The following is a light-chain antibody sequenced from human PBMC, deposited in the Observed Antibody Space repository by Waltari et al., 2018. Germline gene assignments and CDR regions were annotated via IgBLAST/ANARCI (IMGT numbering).Light chain of an antibody. CDR2: DAS. J-gene: IGKJ1*01. Sequence: EIVLTQSPATLSLSPWERATLSCRASQTVITYLAWYQQKPGQAPRLLISDASNRVPGIPARFSGSGSGTDFTLTISSLEPEDFAVYYCQQRYYWPPWTFGQGTKVELK. V-gene: IGKV3-11*01. CDR1: QTVITY. CDR3: QQRYYWPPWT.